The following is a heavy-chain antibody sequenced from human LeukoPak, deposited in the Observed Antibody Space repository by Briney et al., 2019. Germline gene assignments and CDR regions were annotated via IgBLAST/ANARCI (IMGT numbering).Heavy chain of an antibody. Sequence: GASVKVSCKASGYTSTGSYMHWVRQAPGQGLEWMGWINPNNGGTNYAQRFQGRVTMTRDTSISTAYMELSRLRSDDTAVYYCARDLPYYYGSGSPRVDYWGQGTLVTVSS. CDR3: ARDLPYYYGSGSPRVDY. J-gene: IGHJ4*02. CDR2: INPNNGGT. V-gene: IGHV1-2*02. D-gene: IGHD3-10*01. CDR1: GYTSTGSY.